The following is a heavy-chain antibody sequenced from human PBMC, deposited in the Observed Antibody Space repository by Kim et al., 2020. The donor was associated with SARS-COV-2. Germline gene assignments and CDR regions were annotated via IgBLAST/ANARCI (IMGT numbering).Heavy chain of an antibody. Sequence: ASVKVSCKASGYTFTSYDINWVRQATGQGLEWMGWMNPNSGNTGYAQKFQGRVTMTRNTSISTAYMELSSLRSEDTAVYYCARGGLLPYYDFWSGYYTGQYYFDYWGQGTLVTVSS. CDR3: ARGGLLPYYDFWSGYYTGQYYFDY. V-gene: IGHV1-8*01. J-gene: IGHJ4*02. CDR2: MNPNSGNT. CDR1: GYTFTSYD. D-gene: IGHD3-3*01.